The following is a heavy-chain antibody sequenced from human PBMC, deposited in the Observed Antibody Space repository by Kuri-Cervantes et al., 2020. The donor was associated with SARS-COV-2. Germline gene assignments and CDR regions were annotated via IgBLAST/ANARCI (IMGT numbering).Heavy chain of an antibody. J-gene: IGHJ5*02. D-gene: IGHD6-19*01. CDR2: ITISGLST. V-gene: IGHV3-23*01. CDR3: AKIAGYNSGWYDD. CDR1: GFTFSHYA. Sequence: ETLSLTCGASGFTFSHYAMSWFRQAPGKGLEWVSTITISGLSTHYADSVKGRFTISRDNSKNTVYLQMNSLRADDTAVYYCAKIAGYNSGWYDDWGQGTLVTVSS.